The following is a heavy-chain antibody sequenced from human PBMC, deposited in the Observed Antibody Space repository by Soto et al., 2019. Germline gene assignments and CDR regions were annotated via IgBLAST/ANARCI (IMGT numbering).Heavy chain of an antibody. J-gene: IGHJ4*02. D-gene: IGHD3-10*01. CDR3: VKCDGSASYCFYFGS. V-gene: IGHV3-30*14. Sequence: PGGSLRLSCAASGFTFSSYAMHWVRQAPGKGLEWVAVISYDGSNKYYADSVQGRFTISRDNSKNTLYLQMNSLRAEDTAVYYCVKCDGSASYCFYFGSWGQGTLVTVSS. CDR1: GFTFSSYA. CDR2: ISYDGSNK.